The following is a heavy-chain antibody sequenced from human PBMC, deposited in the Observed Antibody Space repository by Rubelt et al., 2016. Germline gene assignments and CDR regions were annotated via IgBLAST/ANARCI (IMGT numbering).Heavy chain of an antibody. CDR2: ISSSSSYI. J-gene: IGHJ3*02. CDR3: ARDPGSSGWYSSDAFDI. V-gene: IGHV3-21*01. D-gene: IGHD6-19*01. Sequence: WVRQAPGKGLEWVSSISSSSSYIYYADSVKGRFTISRDNAKNSLYLQMNSLRAEDTAVYYCARDPGSSGWYSSDAFDIWGQGTMVTVSS.